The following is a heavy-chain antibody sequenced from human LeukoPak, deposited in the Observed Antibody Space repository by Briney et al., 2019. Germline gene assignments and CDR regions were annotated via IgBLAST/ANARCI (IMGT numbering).Heavy chain of an antibody. Sequence: GGSLRLSCAASGFTFSSYSVNWVRQAPGKGLEWVSSISSSSSYIYYADSVKGRFTISRDNAKNSLYLQMNSLRAEDTAVYYCARDQPHGSGSYYYFDYWGQGTLVTVSS. CDR1: GFTFSSYS. J-gene: IGHJ4*02. CDR3: ARDQPHGSGSYYYFDY. CDR2: ISSSSSYI. V-gene: IGHV3-21*01. D-gene: IGHD3-10*01.